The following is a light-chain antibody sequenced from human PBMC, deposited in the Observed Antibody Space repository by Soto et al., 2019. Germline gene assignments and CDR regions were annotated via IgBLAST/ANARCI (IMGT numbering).Light chain of an antibody. CDR2: GAS. CDR1: QSVSSSY. V-gene: IGKV3-20*01. J-gene: IGKJ4*01. Sequence: EIVLTQSPGTLSLSPGERATLSCRASQSVSSSYLAWYQQKPGQAPRLLIYGASSRATGIPDRFSGSGSGTDFTLTISRLESEDFAVYYCQQYGSSLPFGGGTNVDIK. CDR3: QQYGSSLP.